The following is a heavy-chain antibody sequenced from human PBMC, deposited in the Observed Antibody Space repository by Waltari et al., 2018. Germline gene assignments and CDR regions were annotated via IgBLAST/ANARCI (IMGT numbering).Heavy chain of an antibody. V-gene: IGHV4-59*01. J-gene: IGHJ6*02. CDR1: GGSISSYY. CDR2: LYYSGSN. CDR3: ARGSPDHYYGMDV. D-gene: IGHD2-15*01. Sequence: QVQLQESGPGLVKPSETLSLTCTVSGGSISSYYWSWIRQPPGKGLEWIWYLYYSGSNNYNPSLKSRVTISVDTSKNQFSLKLSSVTAADTAVYYCARGSPDHYYGMDVWGQGTTVTVSS.